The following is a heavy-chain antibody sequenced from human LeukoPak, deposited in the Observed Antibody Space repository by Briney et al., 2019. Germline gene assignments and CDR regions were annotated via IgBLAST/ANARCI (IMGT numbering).Heavy chain of an antibody. CDR3: ARGRSRYFDL. Sequence: PSETLSLTCAVYGGSFSGYYWSWIRQPPGKGLEWIGEINHSGSTNYNPSLKSRVTISVDTSKNQFSLKLSSVTAADTAVYYCARGRSRYFDLWARGTLVTVSS. CDR2: INHSGST. V-gene: IGHV4-34*01. CDR1: GGSFSGYY. J-gene: IGHJ2*01.